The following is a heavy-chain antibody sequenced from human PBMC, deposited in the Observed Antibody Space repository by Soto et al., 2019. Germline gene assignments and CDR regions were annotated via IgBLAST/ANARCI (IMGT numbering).Heavy chain of an antibody. V-gene: IGHV1-18*04. D-gene: IGHD2-15*01. CDR1: GYTFTSYG. CDR2: ITPDNGHT. CDR3: ARDRSSGGSYPGPDLDY. J-gene: IGHJ4*02. Sequence: QVLLVQSGGEVKKPGVSMTVSCQTSGYTFTSYGISWVRQVPGQGLEWMGWITPDNGHTNYAQNVQDRTTLTAAKDTGTAYMELRSLRSDDTAVYFCARDRSSGGSYPGPDLDYGGQGTQLSVSS.